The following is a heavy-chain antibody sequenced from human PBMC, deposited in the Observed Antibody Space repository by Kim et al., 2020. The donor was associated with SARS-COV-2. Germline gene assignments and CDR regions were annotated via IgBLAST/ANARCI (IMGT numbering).Heavy chain of an antibody. D-gene: IGHD4-17*01. V-gene: IGHV3-53*01. J-gene: IGHJ3*02. CDR2: IYSGGST. CDR3: ARDGDYGDYHDAFDI. Sequence: GGSLRLSCAASGFTVSSNYMSWVRQAPGKGLEWVSVIYSGGSTYYADSVKGRFTISRDNSKNTLYLQMNSLRAEDTAVYYCARDGDYGDYHDAFDIWGQGTMVTVSS. CDR1: GFTVSSNY.